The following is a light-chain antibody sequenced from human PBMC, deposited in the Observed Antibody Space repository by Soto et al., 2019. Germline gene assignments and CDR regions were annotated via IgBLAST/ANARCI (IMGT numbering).Light chain of an antibody. J-gene: IGKJ5*01. Sequence: DIVITRSPATLSVSPGERATLSCRASQSVSSDLVWYQQKPGQPPRLLIYDTSNRAAGVPARFSGSRSGTDFTLTISSLEPEDFAVYFCHQRNKFGQGTRLEIK. CDR1: QSVSSD. CDR2: DTS. CDR3: HQRNK. V-gene: IGKV3-11*01.